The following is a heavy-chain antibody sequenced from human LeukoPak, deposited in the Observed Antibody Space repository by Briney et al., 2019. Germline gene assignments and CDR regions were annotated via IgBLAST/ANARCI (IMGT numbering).Heavy chain of an antibody. CDR2: ISYDGSNK. CDR1: GFTFSSYA. CDR3: ARPHSSGWLVYSYYYGMDA. V-gene: IGHV3-30*04. Sequence: GRSLRLSCAAAGFTFSSYAMHWVRQAPGKGLEWVAVISYDGSNKYYADSVKGRFHISRDNSKNTLYLQMHRLTAEDTAVYYCARPHSSGWLVYSYYYGMDAWGKGTTVTVSS. J-gene: IGHJ6*04. D-gene: IGHD6-19*01.